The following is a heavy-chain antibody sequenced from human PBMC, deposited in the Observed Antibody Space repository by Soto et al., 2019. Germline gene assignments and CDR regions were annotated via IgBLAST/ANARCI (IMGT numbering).Heavy chain of an antibody. D-gene: IGHD2-15*01. Sequence: SVKVSCKASGGTFSSYTISWVRQAPGQGLEWMGRIIPILGIANYAQKFQGRVTITADKSTSTAYMELSSLRSEDTAVYYCARDNEDIVVVVAANAEYFQHWGQGTLVTVSS. CDR3: ARDNEDIVVVVAANAEYFQH. CDR2: IIPILGIA. J-gene: IGHJ1*01. V-gene: IGHV1-69*04. CDR1: GGTFSSYT.